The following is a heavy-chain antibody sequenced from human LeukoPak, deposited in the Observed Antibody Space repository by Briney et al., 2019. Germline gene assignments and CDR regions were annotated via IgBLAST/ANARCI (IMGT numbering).Heavy chain of an antibody. CDR3: AKLAGQQLDYYFDY. D-gene: IGHD6-13*01. V-gene: IGHV3-53*01. CDR2: IYSGGTT. J-gene: IGHJ4*02. Sequence: GGSLRLSCAASGFTVSSHFMSWVRQAPGEGLEWVSLIYSGGTTYFADSVKGRFTVSRDNSKNTLYLQMNSLRAEDTAVYYCAKLAGQQLDYYFDYWGQGTLVTVSS. CDR1: GFTVSSHF.